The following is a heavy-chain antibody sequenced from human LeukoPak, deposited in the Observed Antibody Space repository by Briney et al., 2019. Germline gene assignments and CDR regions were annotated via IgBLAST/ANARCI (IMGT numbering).Heavy chain of an antibody. J-gene: IGHJ4*02. CDR2: ISAYNGNT. V-gene: IGHV1-18*01. CDR1: GYTFSSYG. CDR3: ARWSGAYHTFDY. Sequence: ASVKVSCKAFGYTFSSYGVSWVRQAPGQGLEWMGWISAYNGNTNYAQKFQGRVTLTTDTSTSTAYMEVGSLRSDDTAVYYCARWSGAYHTFDYWGQGTLVTVSS. D-gene: IGHD1-14*01.